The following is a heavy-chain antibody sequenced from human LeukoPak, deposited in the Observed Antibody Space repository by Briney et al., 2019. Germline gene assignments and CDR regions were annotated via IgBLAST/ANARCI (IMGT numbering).Heavy chain of an antibody. CDR2: ISSDSSYT. D-gene: IGHD3-10*01. J-gene: IGHJ6*02. V-gene: IGHV3-11*05. CDR3: ARDTGSGSSWMDA. Sequence: GGSLRLSCAASAFTFSDYYMHWIRQAPGKGREWVSYISSDSSYTKYADSVKGRFTISRDNAKNSLYLQMSSLRAEDTAVYYCARDTGSGSSWMDAWGQGTTVTVSS. CDR1: AFTFSDYY.